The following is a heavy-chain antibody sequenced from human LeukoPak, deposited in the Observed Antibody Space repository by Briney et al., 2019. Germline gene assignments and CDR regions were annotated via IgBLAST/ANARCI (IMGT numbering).Heavy chain of an antibody. J-gene: IGHJ4*02. CDR1: GGSISSYY. V-gene: IGHV4-4*07. Sequence: SETLSLTCTVSGGSISSYYWSWIRQPAGKGLEWIGRIYTSGSTNYNPSLKSRVSISVDTSKNQFSLKLTSVTAADTAIYYCASTNGYCTNGVCPFDSWGQGTQVTVSS. D-gene: IGHD2-8*01. CDR3: ASTNGYCTNGVCPFDS. CDR2: IYTSGST.